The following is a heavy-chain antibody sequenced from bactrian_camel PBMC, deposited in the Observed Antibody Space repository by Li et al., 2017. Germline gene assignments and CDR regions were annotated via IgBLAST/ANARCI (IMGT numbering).Heavy chain of an antibody. CDR2: ISSGGGST. CDR1: GFTFSNYY. V-gene: IGHV3S40*01. Sequence: VQLVESGGGLVQPGGSLKLSCAASGFTFSNYYMIWVRQAPGKGLEWVSAISSGGGSTYYLDSVKRRFTISRDNAKNTVYLQMNSLKSEDTALYYCATLHPGTADFGYWGQGTQVTVS. CDR3: ATLHPGTADFGY. J-gene: IGHJ6*01. D-gene: IGHD2*01.